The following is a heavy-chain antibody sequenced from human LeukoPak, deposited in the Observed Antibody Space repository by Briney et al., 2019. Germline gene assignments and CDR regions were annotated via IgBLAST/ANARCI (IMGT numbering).Heavy chain of an antibody. CDR2: IYHSGST. Sequence: SETLSLTCAVSGDSINNNKWWSWVRQPPGKGLEWIGEIYHSGSTNYNPSLKSRVTISVDTSKNQFSLKLSSVTAADTAVYYCTRGSIAYYYMDVWGKGTTVTISS. J-gene: IGHJ6*03. CDR1: GDSINNNKW. CDR3: TRGSIAYYYMDV. V-gene: IGHV4-4*02. D-gene: IGHD3-22*01.